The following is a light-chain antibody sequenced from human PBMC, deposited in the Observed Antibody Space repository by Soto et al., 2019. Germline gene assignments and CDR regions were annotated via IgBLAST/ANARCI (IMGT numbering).Light chain of an antibody. J-gene: IGKJ1*01. Sequence: EIVMTPSPATLSVSPGESATLSCRASQDVNNNLAWYQQTPGQAPRLLIYAASIRAAGVPARFSGSGSGTAFTLIISSLEPEDFAVYYCQQGSTWPWTFGQGTKVDIK. CDR1: QDVNNN. CDR2: AAS. CDR3: QQGSTWPWT. V-gene: IGKV3D-11*01.